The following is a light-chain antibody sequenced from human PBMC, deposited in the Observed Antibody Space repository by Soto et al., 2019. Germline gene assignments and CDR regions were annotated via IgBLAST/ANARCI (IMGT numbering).Light chain of an antibody. CDR2: GAS. V-gene: IGKV3-20*01. Sequence: EIVLTQSPGTLSLSPGERATLSCRASQSFSSSYLAWYQQKPGQAPRLLLYGASSRATGIPDRFSGSGSGTDFTLTISRLEPEDFAVYYCQHYGSSPLFTFGPGTKGDV. J-gene: IGKJ3*01. CDR1: QSFSSSY. CDR3: QHYGSSPLFT.